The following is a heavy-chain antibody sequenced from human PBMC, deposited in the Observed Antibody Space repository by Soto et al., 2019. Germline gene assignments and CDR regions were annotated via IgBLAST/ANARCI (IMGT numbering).Heavy chain of an antibody. CDR1: GYTFSRHG. CDR2: SGNT. V-gene: IGHV1-18*04. CDR3: ARGADDFSSGYYYEY. J-gene: IGHJ4*02. Sequence: QVQLVQSGAEVKKPGASVTVSCKASGYTFSRHGISWVRQAPGQGLEWMAWSGNTNYAQKFQGRLTLTTNPSTRTAYMELRSLRSDDTAAYYCARGADDFSSGYYYEYWGQGTLVTVSS. D-gene: IGHD3-3*01.